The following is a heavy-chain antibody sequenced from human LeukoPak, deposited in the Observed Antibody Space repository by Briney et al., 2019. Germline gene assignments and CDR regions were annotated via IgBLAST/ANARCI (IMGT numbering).Heavy chain of an antibody. D-gene: IGHD2-15*01. CDR1: GGSISSSSYY. J-gene: IGHJ5*02. CDR3: ARHRGCSGGSCYSWFDP. CDR2: IYYSGS. Sequence: SETLSLTCTVSGGSISSSSYYWGWICQPPGKGPEWIGSIYYSGSYNPSLRSRVAISVDTSKNQFSLKLSSVTAADTAVYYCARHRGCSGGSCYSWFDPWGQGTLVTVSS. V-gene: IGHV4-39*01.